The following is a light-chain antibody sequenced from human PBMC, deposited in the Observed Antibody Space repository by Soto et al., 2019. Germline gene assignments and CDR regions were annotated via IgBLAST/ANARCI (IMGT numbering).Light chain of an antibody. CDR1: QSISSW. V-gene: IGKV1-5*01. J-gene: IGKJ5*01. CDR2: DAS. CDR3: QQYNSYPIT. Sequence: DIQMTQSPSTLSASVGDRVTITCRASQSISSWLAWYQQKPGKAPKLLIYDASRLESGVPSGFSGSGSGTEFTLTISSLQPDDFATYYCQQYNSYPITFGQGTRLEI.